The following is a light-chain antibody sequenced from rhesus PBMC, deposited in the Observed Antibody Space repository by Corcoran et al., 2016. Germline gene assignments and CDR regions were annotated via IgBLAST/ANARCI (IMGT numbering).Light chain of an antibody. Sequence: QAAPIQSPSVSGSPGPSVAIYCTGTSSAIGGYNRVSWYQQHPGKAPKLMIYAVSQRPSGVSDRISGSKSGNTASLTISGLQAEDEADYYCSSYASRSTHIFGVGTRITVL. CDR1: SSAIGGYNR. V-gene: IGLV2-13*03. J-gene: IGLJ1*01. CDR2: AVS. CDR3: SSYASRSTHI.